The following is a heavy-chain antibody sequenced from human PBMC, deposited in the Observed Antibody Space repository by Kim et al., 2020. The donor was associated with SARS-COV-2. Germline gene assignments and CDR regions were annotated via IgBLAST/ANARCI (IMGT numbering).Heavy chain of an antibody. CDR3: ARVRLPLITIFGVVKGWFDP. J-gene: IGHJ5*02. Sequence: SETLSLTCAVYGGSFSGYYWSWIRQPPGKGLEWIGEINHSGSTNYNPSLKSRVTISVDTSKNQFSLKLSSVTAADTAVYYCARVRLPLITIFGVVKGWFDPWGQGTLVTVSS. CDR2: INHSGST. CDR1: GGSFSGYY. V-gene: IGHV4-34*01. D-gene: IGHD3-3*01.